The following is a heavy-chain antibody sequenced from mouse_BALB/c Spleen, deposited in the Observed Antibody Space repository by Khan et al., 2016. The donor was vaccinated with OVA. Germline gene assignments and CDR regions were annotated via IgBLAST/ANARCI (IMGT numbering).Heavy chain of an antibody. J-gene: IGHJ2*01. V-gene: IGHV3-2*02. D-gene: IGHD1-1*01. CDR1: GYSITSDYA. Sequence: VQLKESGPGLVKPSQSLSLTCTVTGYSITSDYAWNCIRQLPGNKLEWMGYISYSGNTKYNPSLKSRISITRDTSENQFFLQLNSVTIEDTATYYCSRIYGGDFDYWGQGTTLTVSS. CDR2: ISYSGNT. CDR3: SRIYGGDFDY.